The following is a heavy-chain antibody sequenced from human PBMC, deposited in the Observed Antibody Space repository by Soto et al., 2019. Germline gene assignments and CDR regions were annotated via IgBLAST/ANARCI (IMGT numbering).Heavy chain of an antibody. CDR3: ARFTVTSYFDY. CDR1: GGSISSGGYS. V-gene: IGHV4-30-2*01. Sequence: QLPLQESGSGLVKPSQTLSLPCAVSGGSISSGGYSWSWIRQPPGKGLEWIGYIYHSGSTYYNPSLKSRVTISVDRSKNQFSLKLSSVTAADTAVYYCARFTVTSYFDYWGQGTLVTVSS. D-gene: IGHD4-17*01. CDR2: IYHSGST. J-gene: IGHJ4*02.